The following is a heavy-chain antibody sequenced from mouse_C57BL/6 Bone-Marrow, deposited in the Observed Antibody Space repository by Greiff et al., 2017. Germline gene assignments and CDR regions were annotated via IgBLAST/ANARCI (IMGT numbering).Heavy chain of an antibody. D-gene: IGHD1-3*01. CDR1: GYTFTSYW. V-gene: IGHV1-69*01. Sequence: QVQLQQPGAELVRPGASVKLSCKASGYTFTSYWMHWVKQRPGQGLEWIGEIDPSDSYTNYNQKFKGKSTLTVAKSSSTAYMQHSSLTSEDSAVFYCARSGYYAMDYWGQGTSVTVSS. J-gene: IGHJ4*01. CDR2: IDPSDSYT. CDR3: ARSGYYAMDY.